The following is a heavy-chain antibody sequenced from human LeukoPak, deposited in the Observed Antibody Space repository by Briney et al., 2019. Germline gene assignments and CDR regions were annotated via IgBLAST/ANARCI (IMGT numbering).Heavy chain of an antibody. Sequence: ASVKVSCKASGGTFSSYTISWVRQAPGQGLEWMGRIIPILGIANYAQKFQGRVTITADKSTSTAYMELSSLRSEDTAVYYCARALGYCSSTSCSLDAFDLWGQGTMVTVSS. V-gene: IGHV1-69*02. J-gene: IGHJ3*01. CDR2: IIPILGIA. D-gene: IGHD2-2*01. CDR1: GGTFSSYT. CDR3: ARALGYCSSTSCSLDAFDL.